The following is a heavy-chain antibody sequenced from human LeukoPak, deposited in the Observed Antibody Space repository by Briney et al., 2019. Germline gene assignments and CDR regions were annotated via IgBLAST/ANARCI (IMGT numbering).Heavy chain of an antibody. CDR3: ARVKLVYYSSSWFSPLDFDY. Sequence: SQTLSLTCAISGDSVSSNSAAWNWIRQSPSRGLEWLGRTYYRSKRYNDYAVSVKSRITINPDTSKNQFSLQLNSVTPEDTAVYNCARVKLVYYSSSWFSPLDFDYWGQGTLVTVSS. D-gene: IGHD6-13*01. J-gene: IGHJ4*02. CDR2: TYYRSKRYN. CDR1: GDSVSSNSAA. V-gene: IGHV6-1*01.